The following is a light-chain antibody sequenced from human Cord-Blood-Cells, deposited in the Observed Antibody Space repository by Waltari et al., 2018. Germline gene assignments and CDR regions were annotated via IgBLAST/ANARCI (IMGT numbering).Light chain of an antibody. J-gene: IGLJ1*01. V-gene: IGLV2-14*01. Sequence: QSALTQPASVSGSPGQSITISCTGTSSAVGGYNYAPWYQQHPDKAPKLMIYDVSNRPSGVSNRFSGSKSGNTASLTISGLQAEDEADYYCSSYTSSSTLVFGTGTKVTVL. CDR3: SSYTSSSTLV. CDR2: DVS. CDR1: SSAVGGYNY.